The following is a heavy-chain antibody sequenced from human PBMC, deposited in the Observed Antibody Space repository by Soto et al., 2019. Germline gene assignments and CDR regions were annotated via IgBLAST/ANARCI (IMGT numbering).Heavy chain of an antibody. CDR1: GFTFRNFA. V-gene: IGHV3-23*01. Sequence: GGSLRLSCAASGFTFRNFAMTWVRQAPGKGLEWVSFITGDGSTTYYADSVRGRFTSSRDTSKDTLYLQMNSLTVEDTAFYYCAKTQGYFDYWGPGTLVTVSS. J-gene: IGHJ4*02. CDR2: ITGDGSTT. CDR3: AKTQGYFDY.